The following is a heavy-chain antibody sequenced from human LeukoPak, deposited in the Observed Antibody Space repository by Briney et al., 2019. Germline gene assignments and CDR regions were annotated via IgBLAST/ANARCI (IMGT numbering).Heavy chain of an antibody. CDR1: GDSISSYY. CDR2: IYSSGST. Sequence: SETLSLTCTVSGDSISSYYWSWIRQSAEKGLEWIGRIYSSGSTNYNPSLKSRVTMSADTSKNQFSLRLSSLTAADTAVYFCARDYYYHNSGFFGYWGQGTLVTVSS. J-gene: IGHJ4*02. CDR3: ARDYYYHNSGFFGY. D-gene: IGHD3-22*01. V-gene: IGHV4-4*07.